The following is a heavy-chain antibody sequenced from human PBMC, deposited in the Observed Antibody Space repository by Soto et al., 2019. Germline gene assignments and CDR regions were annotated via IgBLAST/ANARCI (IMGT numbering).Heavy chain of an antibody. V-gene: IGHV3-23*01. Sequence: GGSLRLSCAGSGFNFYNYAMTWVRQAPGKGLEWISVISNAGTTTKYSDSARGRFTISRDNSRKTVNLEMNSLRAEDTAVYFCVKGVRSGSRISLLDVWGQRTTVTVSS. D-gene: IGHD6-19*01. CDR2: ISNAGTTT. CDR3: VKGVRSGSRISLLDV. CDR1: GFNFYNYA. J-gene: IGHJ6*02.